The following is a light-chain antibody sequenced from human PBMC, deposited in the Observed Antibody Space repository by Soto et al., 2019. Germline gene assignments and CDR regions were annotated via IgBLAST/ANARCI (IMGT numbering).Light chain of an antibody. CDR2: GSS. Sequence: DIVMTQSPDSLAVSLGERATINCKSSQSVLYSSNNKNDLAWYQQQQGQPPKLLISGSSTQESAVPNLFSSRGSAPDSTLTITSLHAEDVAVYYCQQIYSTLTFGPGTRVDI. V-gene: IGKV4-1*01. J-gene: IGKJ3*01. CDR1: QSVLYSSNNKND. CDR3: QQIYSTLT.